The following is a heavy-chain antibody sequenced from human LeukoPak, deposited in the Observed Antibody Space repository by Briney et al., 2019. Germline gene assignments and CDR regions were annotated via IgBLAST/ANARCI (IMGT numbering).Heavy chain of an antibody. CDR2: INTDGSST. CDR1: GFTFSSYW. J-gene: IGHJ5*02. Sequence: GGSLRLSCAASGFTFSSYWMHWVRQAPEKGLVWVSRINTDGSSTNYADSVKGRFTISRDNAKNTLYLQMNSLRAEDTTVYYCARDPTNTLTEGSWGQGTLVTVSS. V-gene: IGHV3-74*01. D-gene: IGHD2-15*01. CDR3: ARDPTNTLTEGS.